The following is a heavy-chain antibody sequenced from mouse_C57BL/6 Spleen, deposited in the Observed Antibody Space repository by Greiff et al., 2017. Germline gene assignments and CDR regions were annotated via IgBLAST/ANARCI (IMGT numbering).Heavy chain of an antibody. CDR1: GYTFTDYN. Sequence: VQLQQSGPELVKPGASVKIPCKASGYTFTDYNMDWVKQSHGKSLEWIGDINPNNGGTIYNQKFKGKATLTGDKSSSTAYMELRSLTSEDTAVYYCARSTGTRFAYWGQGTLVTVSA. J-gene: IGHJ3*01. V-gene: IGHV1-18*01. D-gene: IGHD4-1*01. CDR2: INPNNGGT. CDR3: ARSTGTRFAY.